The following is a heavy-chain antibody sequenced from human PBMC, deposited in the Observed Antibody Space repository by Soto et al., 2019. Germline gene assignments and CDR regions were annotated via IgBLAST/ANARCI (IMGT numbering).Heavy chain of an antibody. CDR3: ARDGGIAARSYYYYGMDV. CDR1: GYTFTGYA. J-gene: IGHJ6*02. CDR2: INAGNGNT. Sequence: ASVKVSCKASGYTFTGYAMHWVRQAPGQRLEWMGWINAGNGNTKYSQKFQGRVTITRDTSASTAYMELSSLRSEDTAVYYCARDGGIAARSYYYYGMDVWGQGTTVTVSS. D-gene: IGHD6-6*01. V-gene: IGHV1-3*01.